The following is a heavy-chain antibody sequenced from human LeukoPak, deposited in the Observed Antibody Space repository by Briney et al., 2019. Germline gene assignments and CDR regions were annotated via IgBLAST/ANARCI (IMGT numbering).Heavy chain of an antibody. J-gene: IGHJ3*02. CDR1: GGSISSYY. V-gene: IGHV4-59*01. CDR3: AREVGWTAMGAFDI. D-gene: IGHD5-18*01. CDR2: IYYSGST. Sequence: SETLSLTCTVSGGSISSYYWSWIRQPPGKGLEWIGYIYYSGSTNYNPSLKSRVTISVDTSKNQFSLKLSSVTAADTAVYYCAREVGWTAMGAFDIWGQGTVVTVSS.